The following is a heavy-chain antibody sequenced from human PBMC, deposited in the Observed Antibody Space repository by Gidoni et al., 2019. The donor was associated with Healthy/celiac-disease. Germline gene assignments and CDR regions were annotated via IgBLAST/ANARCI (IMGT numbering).Heavy chain of an antibody. D-gene: IGHD3-10*01. V-gene: IGHV1-69*01. J-gene: IGHJ6*03. CDR1: GGPFSSYA. Sequence: QVHLVHSGAEVKKPGSSVTFSCTASGGPFSSYAISWVRQAPGQGLEWMGGFIPSFGTANYAQKVQGRVTITADESTSTAYMELSSLRSEDTAVYYCARLPLWCGAYYYYMDVWGKGTTVTVSS. CDR3: ARLPLWCGAYYYYMDV. CDR2: FIPSFGTA.